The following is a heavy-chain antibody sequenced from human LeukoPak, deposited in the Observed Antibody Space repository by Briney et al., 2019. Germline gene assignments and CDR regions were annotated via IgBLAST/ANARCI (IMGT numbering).Heavy chain of an antibody. D-gene: IGHD3-22*01. J-gene: IGHJ4*02. CDR3: AREGVDYYDSSGYPRFDY. V-gene: IGHV4-30-4*01. CDR2: IYYSGST. CDR1: GGSISSGDYY. Sequence: PSETLSLTCTGSGGSISSGDYYWSWIRQPPGKGLEWIGYIYYSGSTYYNPSLKSRVTISVDTSKNQFSLKLSSVTAADTAVYYCAREGVDYYDSSGYPRFDYWGQGTLVTVSS.